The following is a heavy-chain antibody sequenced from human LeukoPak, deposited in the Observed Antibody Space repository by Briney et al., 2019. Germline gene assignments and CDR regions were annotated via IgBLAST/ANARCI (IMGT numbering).Heavy chain of an antibody. CDR3: ARRAALNEFDI. V-gene: IGHV4-31*02. CDR2: IYYSGRT. Sequence: LRLSCAASGFTFSSYSMNWIRQHPGKGLEWIGYIYYSGRTYYNPSLKSRVTISVDTSENQISLRLSSVTAADTAVYYCARRAALNEFDIWGQGTMVIVSS. J-gene: IGHJ3*02. CDR1: GFTFSSYS.